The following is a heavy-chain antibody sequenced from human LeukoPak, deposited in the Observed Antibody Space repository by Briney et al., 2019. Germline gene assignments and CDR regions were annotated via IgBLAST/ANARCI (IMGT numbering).Heavy chain of an antibody. CDR3: ARDSYYYGSGSLSLDY. J-gene: IGHJ4*02. D-gene: IGHD3-10*01. CDR2: IHYSGYT. Sequence: SETLSLTCTVSGGSISSGSYYWSWIRQPAGKGLGWIGCIHYSGYTNYNPSLKSRVTISVDTSKNHFSLKLSSVTAADTAVYYCARDSYYYGSGSLSLDYWGQGTLVTVSS. V-gene: IGHV4-61*10. CDR1: GGSISSGSYY.